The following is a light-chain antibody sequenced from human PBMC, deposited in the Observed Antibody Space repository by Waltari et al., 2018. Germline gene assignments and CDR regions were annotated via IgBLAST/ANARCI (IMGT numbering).Light chain of an antibody. CDR3: SSYTSSTIPV. CDR2: DVN. J-gene: IGLJ1*01. CDR1: SSDVGGYKY. V-gene: IGLV2-14*03. Sequence: QSSLTQPSSVSGSPGQSITLSCTVTSSDVGGYKYDNWYQQHPTKAPKLILYDVNNRPSGLSNRFSGSKSGNTASLTISSLQGEDEADYYCSSYTSSTIPVFGTGTKVTVL.